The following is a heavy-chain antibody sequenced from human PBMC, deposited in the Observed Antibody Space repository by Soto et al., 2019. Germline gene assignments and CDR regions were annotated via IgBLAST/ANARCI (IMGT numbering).Heavy chain of an antibody. CDR1: GFTFSSYS. Sequence: EVQLVESGGGLVKPGGSLRLSCAASGFTFSSYSMNWVRQAPGKGLEWVSSISSSSSYIYYADSVKGRFTISRDNAKNSLYLQMNSLRAEDTAVYYCARVVSPGCTNGVCYYYYYMDVWGKGTTVTVSS. V-gene: IGHV3-21*01. CDR3: ARVVSPGCTNGVCYYYYYMDV. J-gene: IGHJ6*03. CDR2: ISSSSSYI. D-gene: IGHD2-8*01.